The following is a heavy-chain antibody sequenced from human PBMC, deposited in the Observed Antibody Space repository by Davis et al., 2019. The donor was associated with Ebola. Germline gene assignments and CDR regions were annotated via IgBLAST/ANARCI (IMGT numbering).Heavy chain of an antibody. CDR2: IYYSGST. Sequence: SETLSPTCTAPGGPISSYYWSWIRQPPGKGLEWIGYIYYSGSTNYNPSLKSRVSISVDTSKNQFALKLGSVTAADTAVYYCARVRQLWLPFDYWGQGTLVTVSS. J-gene: IGHJ4*02. CDR1: GGPISSYY. CDR3: ARVRQLWLPFDY. D-gene: IGHD5-18*01. V-gene: IGHV4-59*01.